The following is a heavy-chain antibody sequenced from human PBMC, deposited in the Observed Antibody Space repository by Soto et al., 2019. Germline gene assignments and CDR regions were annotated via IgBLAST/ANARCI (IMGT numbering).Heavy chain of an antibody. CDR3: ALRSMAVVPEY. CDR1: GNSISSYY. D-gene: IGHD3-22*01. CDR2: LYYGRSA. V-gene: IGHV4-59*01. J-gene: IGHJ4*02. Sequence: QVQLQESGPGLVKPSETLSLTCAVSGNSISSYYCMWIRQPPGKGLESIGYLYYGRSANYNPSLTSRVTLSVDTSTNQCSLTLSSMTAADTAVYYCALRSMAVVPEYWGQGTLVTVSS.